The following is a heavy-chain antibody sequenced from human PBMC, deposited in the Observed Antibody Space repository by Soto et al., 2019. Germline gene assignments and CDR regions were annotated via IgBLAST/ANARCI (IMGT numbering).Heavy chain of an antibody. CDR1: GGSISSSSYY. CDR2: IYYSGST. V-gene: IGHV4-39*01. D-gene: IGHD3-22*01. Sequence: SETLSLTCTVSGGSISSSSYYWGWIRQPPGKGLEWIGSIYYSGSTYYNPSLKSRVTISVDTSKNQFSLKLSSVTAADTAVYYCARLGYYYDSSGYSSSAFDIWGQGTIVTVSS. J-gene: IGHJ3*02. CDR3: ARLGYYYDSSGYSSSAFDI.